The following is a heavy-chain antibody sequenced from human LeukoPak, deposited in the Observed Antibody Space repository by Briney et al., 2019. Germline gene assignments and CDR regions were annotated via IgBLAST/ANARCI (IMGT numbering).Heavy chain of an antibody. CDR3: ARGYNWNDGDYFDY. D-gene: IGHD1-1*01. CDR2: INPNSGGT. J-gene: IGHJ4*02. Sequence: GASVKVSRKASGYTFTGYYMHWVRQAPGQGLEWMGWINPNSGGTNYAQKFQGRVTMTRDTSISTAYMELSRLRSDDTAVYYCARGYNWNDGDYFDYWGQGTLVTVSS. CDR1: GYTFTGYY. V-gene: IGHV1-2*02.